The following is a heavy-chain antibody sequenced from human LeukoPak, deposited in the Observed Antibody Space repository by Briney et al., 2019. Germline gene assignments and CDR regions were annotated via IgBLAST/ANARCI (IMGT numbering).Heavy chain of an antibody. J-gene: IGHJ4*02. Sequence: SETLSLTCAVYGGSFSGYYWSWIRQPPGKGLEWIGEINHSGSTNYNPSLKSRVTMSVDTSKNQFSLKLSSVTAADTAVYYCARDTITSSSWYVFDYWGQGTLVTVSS. CDR2: INHSGST. CDR1: GGSFSGYY. V-gene: IGHV4-34*01. D-gene: IGHD6-13*01. CDR3: ARDTITSSSWYVFDY.